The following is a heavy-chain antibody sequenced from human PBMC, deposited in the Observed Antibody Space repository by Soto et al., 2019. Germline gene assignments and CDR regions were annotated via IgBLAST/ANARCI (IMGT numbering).Heavy chain of an antibody. CDR1: GFTFSGSA. V-gene: IGHV3-73*02. J-gene: IGHJ4*02. CDR3: ARGVYDSWSGHPKGLEY. Sequence: EVQLVESGGGLVQPGGSLKLCCAASGFTFSGSAMHWVRQASGKGLEWVGRIRSKANSYATEYAVSVKGRFTISRNDSRNTAYLQMNSLKTEDTAVYYCARGVYDSWSGHPKGLEYWGQGTVVTVSS. D-gene: IGHD3-3*01. CDR2: IRSKANSYAT.